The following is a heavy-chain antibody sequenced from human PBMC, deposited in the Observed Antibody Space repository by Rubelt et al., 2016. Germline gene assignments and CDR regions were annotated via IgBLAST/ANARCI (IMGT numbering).Heavy chain of an antibody. CDR1: GGSFSGYY. Sequence: QVQLQQWGAGLLTPSETLSLTCAVYGGSFSGYYWNWIRQRPGEGLEWIGEINRGGGTSYNPSPKGRDNISADMSKNQVSLKLSSVTAADTAVYDCARVTGGDSGMDVWGQGTAVTVSS. CDR3: ARVTGGDSGMDV. D-gene: IGHD1-14*01. CDR2: INRGGGT. V-gene: IGHV4-34*01. J-gene: IGHJ6*02.